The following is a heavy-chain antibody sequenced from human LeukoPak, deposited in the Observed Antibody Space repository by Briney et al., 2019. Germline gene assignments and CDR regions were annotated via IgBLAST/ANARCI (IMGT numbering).Heavy chain of an antibody. Sequence: ASVKVSCKASGYTFTSYGISWVRQAPGQGLEWMGWISAYNGNTNYAQKLQGRVTMTTDTSTSTAYMELRSLRSDDTAGYYCGRVSSGFLESMYYFDYWGQGTLVTVSS. CDR3: GRVSSGFLESMYYFDY. J-gene: IGHJ4*02. D-gene: IGHD3-3*01. CDR1: GYTFTSYG. CDR2: ISAYNGNT. V-gene: IGHV1-18*01.